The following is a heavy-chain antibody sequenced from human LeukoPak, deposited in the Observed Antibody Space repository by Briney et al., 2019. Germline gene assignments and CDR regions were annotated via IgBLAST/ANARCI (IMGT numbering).Heavy chain of an antibody. J-gene: IGHJ6*01. CDR2: ISGSGDNT. Sequence: GGSLRLSCAASGLTFSGSAMSWVRPTLGKGLEWVSGISGSGDNTLYADSVKGRFTISRDNSKKTLYLEMNSLRAEDTAIYYCAKMKGHPLPKYYMDVWGQGTTVTVSS. CDR1: GLTFSGSA. V-gene: IGHV3-23*01. D-gene: IGHD1-26*01. CDR3: AKMKGHPLPKYYMDV.